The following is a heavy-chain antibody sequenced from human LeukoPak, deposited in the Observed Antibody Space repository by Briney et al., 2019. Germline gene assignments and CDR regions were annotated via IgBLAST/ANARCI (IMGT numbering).Heavy chain of an antibody. CDR3: ARDRRGAYCSGDTCYSGFDY. V-gene: IGHV3-30-3*01. CDR2: ISYDGSNK. Sequence: GGSLRLSCAASGFAFSRSAMHWVRQAPGKGLEWVVLISYDGSNKYYADSVKGRFTISRDNSKNTLYLQVNSLKIEDTAVYYCARDRRGAYCSGDTCYSGFDYWGQGTLVTVSS. CDR1: GFAFSRSA. J-gene: IGHJ4*02. D-gene: IGHD2-15*01.